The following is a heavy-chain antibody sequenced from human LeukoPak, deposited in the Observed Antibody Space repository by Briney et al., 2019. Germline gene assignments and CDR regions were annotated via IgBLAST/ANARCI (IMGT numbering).Heavy chain of an antibody. CDR1: GYTFTNYG. J-gene: IGHJ5*02. Sequence: ASVKVSCKASGYTFTNYGFSWVRQAPGQGLEWMGWISANNGNTNYAQKLQARVTMTTDTSTSTAYMELRSLRSDDTAVYYCARDRGRAPFDPWGQGTLVTVSS. CDR3: ARDRGRAPFDP. V-gene: IGHV1-18*01. D-gene: IGHD3-10*01. CDR2: ISANNGNT.